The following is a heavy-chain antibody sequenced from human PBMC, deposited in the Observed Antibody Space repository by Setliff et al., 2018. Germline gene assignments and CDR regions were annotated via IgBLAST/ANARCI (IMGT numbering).Heavy chain of an antibody. CDR3: ARVVGADGIGIDY. CDR2: IYPGDSDT. D-gene: IGHD2-15*01. Sequence: HGESLTLSCRGSGYTFSDYWIGWVRQMPGKGLEWMGIIYPGDSDTRYSPSFQGQVTFSADKSISTAYLQWSSLKASGTATYYCARVVGADGIGIDYWGQGTGSPSPQ. J-gene: IGHJ4*02. CDR1: GYTFSDYW. V-gene: IGHV5-51*01.